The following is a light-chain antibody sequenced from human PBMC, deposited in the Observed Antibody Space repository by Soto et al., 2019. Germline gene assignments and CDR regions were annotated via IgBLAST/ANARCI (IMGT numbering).Light chain of an antibody. CDR2: GAS. Sequence: EVVMTQSPATLSVSPGERATLSCRASQSVSSNLAWYQQKPGQAPRLLIHGASTRATGIPARFSGSASGTEFSLTISSLQSEDFAVYYCQQYNNCPPITFGQGTRLEIK. CDR3: QQYNNCPPIT. J-gene: IGKJ5*01. CDR1: QSVSSN. V-gene: IGKV3-15*01.